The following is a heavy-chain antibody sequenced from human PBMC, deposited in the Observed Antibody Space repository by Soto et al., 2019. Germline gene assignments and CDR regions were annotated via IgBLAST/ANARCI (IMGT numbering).Heavy chain of an antibody. Sequence: ASVKVSCKASEYTFTAYYMDWVRQAPGQGLEWMGRINLNSGGTKYAQKFQGWVTLTRDTSSNTAYMEVSRLRSDDTAVYYCARASGYCSSTSCSDAFDIWGQRTMVTVSS. V-gene: IGHV1-2*04. CDR3: ARASGYCSSTSCSDAFDI. J-gene: IGHJ3*02. D-gene: IGHD2-2*01. CDR1: EYTFTAYY. CDR2: INLNSGGT.